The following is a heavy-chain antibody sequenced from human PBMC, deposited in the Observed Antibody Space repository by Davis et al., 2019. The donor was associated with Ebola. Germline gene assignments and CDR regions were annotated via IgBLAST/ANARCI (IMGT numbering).Heavy chain of an antibody. V-gene: IGHV3-53*01. CDR1: GFPVSSNY. J-gene: IGHJ4*02. CDR3: ARDYYDSSGYLGNYYYDY. Sequence: GGSLRLSCAASGFPVSSNYMSWVRQAPGKGLEWVSVINKDGATKYADSVKGRFTISRDNAKNSLYLQMNSLRAEDTAVYYCARDYYDSSGYLGNYYYDYWGQGTLVTVSS. D-gene: IGHD3-22*01. CDR2: INKDGAT.